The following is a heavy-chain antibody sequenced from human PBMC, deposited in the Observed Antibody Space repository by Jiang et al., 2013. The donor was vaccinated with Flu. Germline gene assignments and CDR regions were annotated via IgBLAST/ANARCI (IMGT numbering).Heavy chain of an antibody. Sequence: SRGLEWLGRTYYRSKWYNDYAVSVKSRITINPDTSKNQFSLQLNSVTPEDTAVYYCARGWGAYYGSGSYYIFDYWGQGTLVTVSS. D-gene: IGHD3-10*01. CDR3: ARGWGAYYGSGSYYIFDY. J-gene: IGHJ4*02. CDR2: TYYRSKWYN. V-gene: IGHV6-1*01.